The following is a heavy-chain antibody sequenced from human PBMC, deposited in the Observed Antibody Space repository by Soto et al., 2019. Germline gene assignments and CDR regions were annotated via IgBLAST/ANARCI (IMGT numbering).Heavy chain of an antibody. Sequence: GASVKVSGKASGYTFTSYGISRVRQAPGQGLEWMGWISAYNGNTNYAQKLQGRVTMTTDASTSTAYMELRSLRSDDPAVYYCAVTVVPAIHAFDIWGQGTMVTVSS. CDR1: GYTFTSYG. V-gene: IGHV1-18*01. D-gene: IGHD2-21*02. CDR3: AVTVVPAIHAFDI. CDR2: ISAYNGNT. J-gene: IGHJ3*02.